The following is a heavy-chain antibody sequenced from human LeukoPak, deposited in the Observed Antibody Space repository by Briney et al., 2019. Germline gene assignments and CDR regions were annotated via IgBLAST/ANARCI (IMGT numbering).Heavy chain of an antibody. J-gene: IGHJ4*02. D-gene: IGHD1-26*01. CDR1: GFTFSSYN. Sequence: GGSLRLSCAASGFTFSSYNMNWVRQAPGKGLEWVSSISSGSSYIYYADSLKGRFTISRDNAKNSLYLQMNSLRAEDMAVYYCARGGRVGTVAPYFDYWGQGTLVTVSS. CDR3: ARGGRVGTVAPYFDY. CDR2: ISSGSSYI. V-gene: IGHV3-21*01.